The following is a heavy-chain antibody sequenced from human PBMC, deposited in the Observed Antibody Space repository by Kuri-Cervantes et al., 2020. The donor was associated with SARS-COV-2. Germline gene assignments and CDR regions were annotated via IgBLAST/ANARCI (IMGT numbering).Heavy chain of an antibody. CDR2: IIPILGIA. CDR3: ARDLTMVRGVIQPLDY. V-gene: IGHV1-69*10. CDR1: GGTFSSYA. J-gene: IGHJ4*02. Sequence: SVKVSCKASGGTFSSYAISWVRQAPGQGLEWMGGIIPILGIANYAQKFQGRVTITADKSTSTAYMELHSPTSEDSAVYYCARDLTMVRGVIQPLDYWGQGTLVTVSS. D-gene: IGHD3-10*01.